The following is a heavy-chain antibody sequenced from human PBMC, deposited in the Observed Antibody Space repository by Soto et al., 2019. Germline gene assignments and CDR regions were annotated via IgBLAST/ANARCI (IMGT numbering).Heavy chain of an antibody. CDR2: IFSNDEK. D-gene: IGHD3-10*01. CDR1: GFSLSNARMG. J-gene: IGHJ4*02. CDR3: ARMLEYGSGSYSIAGPPTIDY. V-gene: IGHV2-26*01. Sequence: SGPTLVNPTETLTLTCTVSGFSLSNARMGVSWIRQPPGKALEWLAHIFSNDEKSYSTSLKSRLTISKDTSKSQVVLTMTNMDPVDTATYYCARMLEYGSGSYSIAGPPTIDYWGQGTLFTVSS.